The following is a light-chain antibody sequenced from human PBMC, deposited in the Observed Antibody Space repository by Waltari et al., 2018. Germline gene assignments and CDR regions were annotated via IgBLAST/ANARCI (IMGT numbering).Light chain of an antibody. CDR1: SSDLGRFNY. J-gene: IGLJ2*01. CDR3: STYMDTTALEL. CDR2: DVT. V-gene: IGLV2-14*03. Sequence: QSALTPPASVSGSPGQSHTISCTGTSSDLGRFNYVSWYQQHPGKAPQLFICDVTNRPSGVSIRFCGSKSGNTASLVMSGLQGEDEADYYSSTYMDTTALELFGGGTSLPIL.